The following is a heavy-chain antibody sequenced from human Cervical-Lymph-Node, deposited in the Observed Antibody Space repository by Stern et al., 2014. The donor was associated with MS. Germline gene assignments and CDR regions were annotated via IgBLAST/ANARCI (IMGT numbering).Heavy chain of an antibody. D-gene: IGHD3-10*01. CDR3: ARGGRGVGLEY. CDR1: GFTFSTYA. Sequence: VQLVQSGGGVVQPGRSLSLSCVASGFTFSTYAMPWVRQAPGKGLELVAFVAYDGTQRNSTDSVKARFTISRDNSKNTLYLHMNSLRDEDTAVYFCARGGRGVGLEYWGQGALVTVSS. V-gene: IGHV3-30-3*01. CDR2: VAYDGTQR. J-gene: IGHJ4*02.